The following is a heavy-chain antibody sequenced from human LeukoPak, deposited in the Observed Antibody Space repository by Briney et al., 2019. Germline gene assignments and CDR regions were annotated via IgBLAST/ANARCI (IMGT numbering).Heavy chain of an antibody. V-gene: IGHV1-69-2*01. J-gene: IGHJ4*02. CDR1: GYTFTDYY. CDR2: VDPEEGET. Sequence: ASVKVSCKVSGYTFTDYYMHWVQQAPGKGLEGMGLVDPEEGETIYAEKFQGRVTITADTSTDTAYMELSSLRSEDTAVYYCASEGGYCSSTSCYSGYWGQGTLVTVSS. D-gene: IGHD2-2*02. CDR3: ASEGGYCSSTSCYSGY.